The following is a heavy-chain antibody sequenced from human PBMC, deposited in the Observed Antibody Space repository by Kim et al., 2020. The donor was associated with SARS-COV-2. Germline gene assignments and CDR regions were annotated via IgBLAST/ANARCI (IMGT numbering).Heavy chain of an antibody. J-gene: IGHJ4*02. D-gene: IGHD5-12*01. CDR3: ARGHPGVATINVGDY. Sequence: QKLQGRVTMTTDTSTSTAYMELRSLRSDDTAVYYCARGHPGVATINVGDYWGQGTLVTVSS. V-gene: IGHV1-18*01.